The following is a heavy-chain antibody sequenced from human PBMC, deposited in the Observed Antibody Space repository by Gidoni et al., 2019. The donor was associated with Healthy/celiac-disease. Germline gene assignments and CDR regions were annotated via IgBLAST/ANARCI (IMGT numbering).Heavy chain of an antibody. CDR3: ARDEGNWNSGEEHYYYGMDV. Sequence: EVQLVESGGGLVKPGGSLRLSCAASGFTFSSYSMNWVRQAPGKGLEWVSSISSSSSYIYYADSVKGRFTISRDNAKNSLYLQMNSLRAEDTAVYYCARDEGNWNSGEEHYYYGMDVWGQGTTVTVSS. V-gene: IGHV3-21*01. CDR1: GFTFSSYS. J-gene: IGHJ6*02. CDR2: ISSSSSYI. D-gene: IGHD1-7*01.